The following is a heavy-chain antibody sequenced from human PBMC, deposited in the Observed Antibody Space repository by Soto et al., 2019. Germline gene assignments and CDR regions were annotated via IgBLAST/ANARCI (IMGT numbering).Heavy chain of an antibody. D-gene: IGHD3-22*01. Sequence: SETLSLTCTVSGGSISSGGYYWSWIRQHPGKGLEWIGYIYYSGSTYYNPSLKSRVTISVDTSKNQFSLKLSSVTAADTAVYYCARDLSPYYDSSGSAFDIWGQGTMVTVS. CDR3: ARDLSPYYDSSGSAFDI. V-gene: IGHV4-31*03. J-gene: IGHJ3*02. CDR2: IYYSGST. CDR1: GGSISSGGYY.